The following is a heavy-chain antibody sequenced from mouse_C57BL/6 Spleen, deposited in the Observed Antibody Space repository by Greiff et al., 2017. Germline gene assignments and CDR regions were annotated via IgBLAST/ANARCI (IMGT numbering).Heavy chain of an antibody. CDR3: ARDTMVTTRDFDY. CDR1: GFTFSSYA. D-gene: IGHD2-1*01. J-gene: IGHJ2*01. Sequence: EVQVVESGGGLVKPGGSLKLSCAASGFTFSSYAMSWVRQTPEKRLEWVATISDGGSYTYYPDNVKGRFTISRDNAKNNLYLQMSHLKSEDTAMYYCARDTMVTTRDFDYWGQGTTLTVSS. CDR2: ISDGGSYT. V-gene: IGHV5-4*01.